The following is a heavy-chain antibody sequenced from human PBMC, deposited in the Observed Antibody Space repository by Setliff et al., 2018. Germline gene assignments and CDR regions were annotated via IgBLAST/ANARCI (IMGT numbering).Heavy chain of an antibody. CDR3: VREGVDTRSSTDYRYYMDV. V-gene: IGHV1-69*05. D-gene: IGHD5-18*01. J-gene: IGHJ6*03. CDR2: TIPMFAST. CDR1: GDTFSSYG. Sequence: SVKVSCKASGDTFSSYGISWVRQAPGQGLEWMGGTIPMFASTNYAQKFQGRVTIITDESTTTAYMELSRLGSEDTAVEYWVREGVDTRSSTDYRYYMDVWGKGTTVTVSS.